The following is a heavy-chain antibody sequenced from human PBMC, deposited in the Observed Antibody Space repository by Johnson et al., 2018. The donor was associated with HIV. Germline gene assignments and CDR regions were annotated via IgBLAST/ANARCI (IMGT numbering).Heavy chain of an antibody. CDR1: GFTVSSNY. V-gene: IGHV3-66*01. CDR3: AIGSTMRVSAFDL. CDR2: IFSGGST. D-gene: IGHD3-22*01. J-gene: IGHJ3*01. Sequence: VQLVESGGGLVQPGGSLRLSCAASGFTVSSNYMTWVRQAPGKGLEWVSVIFSGGSTYYADSVKGRFTISRDNSKNTLYLQMNSLRTEDTAVYYCAIGSTMRVSAFDLWGQGTMVTVSS.